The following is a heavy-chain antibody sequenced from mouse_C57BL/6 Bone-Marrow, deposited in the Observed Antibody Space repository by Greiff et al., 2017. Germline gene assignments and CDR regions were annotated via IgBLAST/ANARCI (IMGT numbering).Heavy chain of an antibody. J-gene: IGHJ4*01. CDR2: IYYSGTI. V-gene: IGHV3-5*01. D-gene: IGHD1-1*01. CDR3: ARDDYGSSWGAMDY. Sequence: DVHLVESGPGLVKPSQPVFLTCTVTGISITTGNYRWSWIRQFPGNKLEWIGYIYYSGTITYNPSLTSRTTITRDTPKNQFFLEMNSLTAEDTATYYCARDDYGSSWGAMDYWGQGTSVTVSS. CDR1: GISITTGNYR.